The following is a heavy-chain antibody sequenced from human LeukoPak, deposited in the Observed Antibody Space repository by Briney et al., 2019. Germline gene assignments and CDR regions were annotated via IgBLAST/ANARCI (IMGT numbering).Heavy chain of an antibody. Sequence: ASVKVSCKASGYSFTDYVINWVRQAPGQRPEWMGWINTKTGNPTYAQGFTGRFVFSLDTSVSTAYLQISSLKTEDTAVYYCARDQDFRSGRYRRDLDSWGQGALVTVSS. CDR3: ARDQDFRSGRYRRDLDS. V-gene: IGHV7-4-1*02. CDR1: GYSFTDYV. CDR2: INTKTGNP. J-gene: IGHJ4*02. D-gene: IGHD3-3*01.